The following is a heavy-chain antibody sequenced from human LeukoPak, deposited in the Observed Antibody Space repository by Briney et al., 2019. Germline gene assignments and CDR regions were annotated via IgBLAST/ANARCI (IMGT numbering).Heavy chain of an antibody. V-gene: IGHV4-4*02. J-gene: IGHJ4*02. CDR1: GGSIISSNW. CDR2: IYHSGST. D-gene: IGHD3-22*01. CDR3: ARADDRSGYCDY. Sequence: PSETLSLTCAVSGGSIISSNWWSWVRQPPGKGLEWIGEIYHSGSTNYKPSLKSRVTISVDKPKNHFSLKLSSVTAADTAVYYCARADDRSGYCDYWGQGTLVTVSS.